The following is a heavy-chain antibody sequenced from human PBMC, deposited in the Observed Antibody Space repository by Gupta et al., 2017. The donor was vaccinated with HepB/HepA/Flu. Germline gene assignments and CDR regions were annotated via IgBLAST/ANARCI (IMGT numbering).Heavy chain of an antibody. D-gene: IGHD3-10*01. CDR3: ARSGKSPRKRLRPQKYYYYYYGMDV. V-gene: IGHV1-8*01. J-gene: IGHJ6*02. Sequence: QVQLVQSGAEVKKPGASVKVSCKASGYTFTSYDINWVRQATGQGLEWMGWMNPNSGNTGYAQKFQGRVTMTRNTSISTAYMELSSLRSEDTAVYYCARSGKSPRKRLRPQKYYYYYYGMDVWGQGTTVTVSS. CDR1: GYTFTSYD. CDR2: MNPNSGNT.